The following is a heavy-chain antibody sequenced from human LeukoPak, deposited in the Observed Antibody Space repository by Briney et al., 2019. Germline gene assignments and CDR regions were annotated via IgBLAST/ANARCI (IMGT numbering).Heavy chain of an antibody. CDR1: GGSISNYY. V-gene: IGHV4-59*01. Sequence: SETLSLTCTVSGGSISNYYWTWIRQPPGKGLEWIGYIYYTGSTNYNPSLKSRVTLSIDTSNNQFSLEMSSVTTADTAVYYCARDLKMGYSSGRHSWGTGSSNDYWGQGTLVTVSS. D-gene: IGHD6-19*01. CDR3: ARDLKMGYSSGRHSWGTGSSNDY. J-gene: IGHJ4*02. CDR2: IYYTGST.